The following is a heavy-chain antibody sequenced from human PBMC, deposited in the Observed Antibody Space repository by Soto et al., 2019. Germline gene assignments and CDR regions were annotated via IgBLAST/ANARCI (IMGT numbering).Heavy chain of an antibody. Sequence: SETLSLTCVVSGGSISSTNWWTWVRQPPGKRLEWIGEIYHNGSPTYSPSLRGRATISVDKSNNQFSLRLRSVTAADTALYYCAKGRSYYYYYGVDVWGQGTTVTVS. J-gene: IGHJ6*02. CDR3: AKGRSYYYYYGVDV. CDR2: IYHNGSP. V-gene: IGHV4-4*02. CDR1: GGSISSTNW.